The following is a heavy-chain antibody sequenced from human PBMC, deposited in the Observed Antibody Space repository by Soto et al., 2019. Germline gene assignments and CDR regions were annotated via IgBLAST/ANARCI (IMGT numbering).Heavy chain of an antibody. Sequence: EVQLLESGGGLVQPGGSLRLSCGVSGFTFNDFEMNWVRQAPGKGLEWLAYLDVSGTTKKYADSVRGRFTISRDHPNNSLFLQMSSLSAADTAIYYCARGFGRFNYWGQGTLVSVSS. CDR3: ARGFGRFNY. CDR2: LDVSGTTK. D-gene: IGHD3-10*01. V-gene: IGHV3-48*03. J-gene: IGHJ4*02. CDR1: GFTFNDFE.